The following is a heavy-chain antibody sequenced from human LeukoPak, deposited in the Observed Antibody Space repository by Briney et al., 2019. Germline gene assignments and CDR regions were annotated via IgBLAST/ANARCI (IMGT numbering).Heavy chain of an antibody. D-gene: IGHD3-3*01. CDR2: INHSGST. CDR1: GGSFSGYY. CDR3: ARWNYDFWSGYYSFDY. Sequence: SETLSLACAVYGGSFSGYYWSWIRQPPGKGLDWIGEINHSGSTNYNPSLKSRVTISVDTSKNQFSLKLSSVTAADTAVYYCARWNYDFWSGYYSFDYWGQGTLVTVSS. J-gene: IGHJ4*02. V-gene: IGHV4-34*01.